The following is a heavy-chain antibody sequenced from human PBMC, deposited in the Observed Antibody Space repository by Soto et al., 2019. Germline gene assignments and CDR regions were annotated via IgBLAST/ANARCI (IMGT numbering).Heavy chain of an antibody. CDR3: ARGSWDDVSGHYYMDV. V-gene: IGHV6-1*01. Sequence: SETLSLTCDICWDSVSSNSAGWNWIRQTPSRGLEWLGRTYYKSKWYYTYAASVKSRITVSPDTSKNQFSLQLTSVTPEDTAVYYCARGSWDDVSGHYYMDVWDKGTTVT. CDR1: WDSVSSNSAG. D-gene: IGHD1-1*01. J-gene: IGHJ6*03. CDR2: TYYKSKWYY.